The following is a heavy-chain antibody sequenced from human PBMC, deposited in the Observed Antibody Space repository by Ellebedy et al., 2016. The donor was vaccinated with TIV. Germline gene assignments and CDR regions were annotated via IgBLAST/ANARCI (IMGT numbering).Heavy chain of an antibody. CDR1: GYTFTSYG. Sequence: SVKVSCXASGYTFTSYGISWVRQAPGQGLEWMGGIIPIFGTANYAQKFQGRVTITADESTSTAYMELRSLRSDDTAVYYCARRALGYCSSGSCYFHYGMDVWGQGTTVTVSS. CDR2: IIPIFGTA. V-gene: IGHV1-69*13. J-gene: IGHJ6*02. CDR3: ARRALGYCSSGSCYFHYGMDV. D-gene: IGHD2-15*01.